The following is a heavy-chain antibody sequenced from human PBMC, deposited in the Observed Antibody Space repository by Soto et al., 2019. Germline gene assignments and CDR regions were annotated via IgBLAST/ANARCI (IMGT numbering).Heavy chain of an antibody. D-gene: IGHD3-10*01. V-gene: IGHV1-2*04. CDR1: GGTFTNYA. CDR3: ARDRGNGSGSYGVSAFDI. Sequence: ASVKVSCKASGGTFTNYAFSWVRQAPGQGLEWMGRINPNSGTTNYAQKLQGWVTMTRDTSISTAYMELSRLRSDDTAVYYCARDRGNGSGSYGVSAFDIWGQGTMVTVSS. CDR2: INPNSGTT. J-gene: IGHJ3*02.